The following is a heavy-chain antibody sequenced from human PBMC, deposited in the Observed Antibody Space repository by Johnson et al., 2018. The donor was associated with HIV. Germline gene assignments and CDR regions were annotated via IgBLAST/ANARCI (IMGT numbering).Heavy chain of an antibody. CDR3: ARDKGRGAFDI. V-gene: IGHV3-11*04. Sequence: QVQLVESGGGLVKPGGSLRLSCAASRFTFSDYYMSWIRQTPGKGLEWVSYISSSGNTIYYADSVKGRVTISRDNAQKSLYLQMNSLRAEDTAVYYCARDKGRGAFDIWGQGTMVTVSS. CDR2: ISSSGNTI. CDR1: RFTFSDYY. J-gene: IGHJ3*02. D-gene: IGHD3-10*01.